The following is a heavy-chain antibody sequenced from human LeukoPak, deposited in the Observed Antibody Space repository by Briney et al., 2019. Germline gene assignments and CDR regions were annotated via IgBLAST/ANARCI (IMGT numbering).Heavy chain of an antibody. V-gene: IGHV4-34*01. Sequence: SETLSLTCAVYGGSFSGYYWSWIRQPPGKGLEWIGEINHSGSTTYNPSLKSRVTIAVDTSKNQFSLKLSSVTAADTAVYYWAIKVGYSYGWGRDYFDYWGQGTLVTVSS. CDR2: INHSGST. D-gene: IGHD5-18*01. CDR3: AIKVGYSYGWGRDYFDY. CDR1: GGSFSGYY. J-gene: IGHJ4*02.